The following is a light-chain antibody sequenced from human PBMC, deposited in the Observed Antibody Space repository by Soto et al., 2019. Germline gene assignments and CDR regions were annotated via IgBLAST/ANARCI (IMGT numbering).Light chain of an antibody. CDR1: QSISSW. CDR3: QQQNSYRHT. CDR2: QAS. V-gene: IGKV1-5*03. Sequence: DIQMTQSPSTLSSSVGDRATITCRASQSISSWLAWYQQKPGEAPKLLIYQASRIGSGVPSRFSGSGSGTAYTLTISSLQPDEFVAYYYQQQNSYRHTFGQGTKLEIK. J-gene: IGKJ2*01.